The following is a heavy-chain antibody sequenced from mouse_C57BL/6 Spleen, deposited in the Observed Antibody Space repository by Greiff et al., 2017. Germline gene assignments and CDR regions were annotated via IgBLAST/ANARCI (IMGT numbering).Heavy chain of an antibody. CDR2: INPSTGGT. J-gene: IGHJ1*03. V-gene: IGHV1-42*01. D-gene: IGHD2-2*01. CDR1: GYSFTGYY. Sequence: SGPELVKPGASVKISCKASGYSFTGYYMNWVKQSPEKSLEWIGEINPSTGGTTYNQKFKAKATLTVDKSSSTAYMQLKSLTSEDSAVYYCARFGYDEGPHWYFDVWGTGTTVTVSS. CDR3: ARFGYDEGPHWYFDV.